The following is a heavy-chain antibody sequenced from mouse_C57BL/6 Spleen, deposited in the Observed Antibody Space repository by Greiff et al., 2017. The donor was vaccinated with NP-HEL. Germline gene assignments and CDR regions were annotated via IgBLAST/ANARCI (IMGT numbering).Heavy chain of an antibody. V-gene: IGHV14-3*01. J-gene: IGHJ4*01. CDR1: GFNIKNTY. CDR2: IDPANGNT. D-gene: IGHD1-1*01. CDR3: ARSEGSYYYGSSYAMDY. Sequence: EVQLQQSVAELVRPGASVKLSCTASGFNIKNTYMHWVKQRPEQGLEWIGRIDPANGNTKYAPKFQGKATITADTSSNTADLQLSSLTSEDTAIYYCARSEGSYYYGSSYAMDYWGQGTSVTVSS.